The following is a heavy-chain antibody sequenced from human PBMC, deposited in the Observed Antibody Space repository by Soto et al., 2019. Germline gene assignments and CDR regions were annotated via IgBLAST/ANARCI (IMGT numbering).Heavy chain of an antibody. D-gene: IGHD1-26*01. J-gene: IGHJ4*02. CDR2: IYYSGNT. CDR3: ARGAVGATIYFDY. CDR1: GGSISSGGYF. Sequence: QVQLQESGPGLVKPSQTLSLTCTVSGGSISSGGYFWSWIRQHPGKGLEWIGYIYYSGNTFYNPSLKTRVSISVDTSKKQFSLKLSSVTAADTAVYYCARGAVGATIYFDYWGQGTLVTVSS. V-gene: IGHV4-31*03.